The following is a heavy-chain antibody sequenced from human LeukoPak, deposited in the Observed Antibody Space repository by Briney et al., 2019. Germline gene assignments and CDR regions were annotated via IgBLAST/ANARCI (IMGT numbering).Heavy chain of an antibody. V-gene: IGHV3-33*06. Sequence: GGSLRLSCAASGFTFSSYGMHWVRQAPGKGLECVAVIWYDGSNKYYADSVKGRFTISRDNSKNTLYLQMNSLRAEDTAVYYCAKAWDYYDSSGEYYFDYWGQGTLVTVSS. CDR2: IWYDGSNK. J-gene: IGHJ4*02. CDR3: AKAWDYYDSSGEYYFDY. CDR1: GFTFSSYG. D-gene: IGHD3-22*01.